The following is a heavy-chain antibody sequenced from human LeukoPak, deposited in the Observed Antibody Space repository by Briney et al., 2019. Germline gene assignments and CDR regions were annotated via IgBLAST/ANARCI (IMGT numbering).Heavy chain of an antibody. CDR3: ARDTGHFDY. CDR2: IYYSGST. Sequence: PSETLSLTCTVSGGSISSDGYYWSWIRHYPGKGLEWIGYIYYSGSTYYNPSLKSRVTISVDTSKNQFSLKLSSVTAADTAVYYCARDTGHFDYWGQGTLVTVSS. CDR1: GGSISSDGYY. V-gene: IGHV4-31*03. D-gene: IGHD1-14*01. J-gene: IGHJ4*02.